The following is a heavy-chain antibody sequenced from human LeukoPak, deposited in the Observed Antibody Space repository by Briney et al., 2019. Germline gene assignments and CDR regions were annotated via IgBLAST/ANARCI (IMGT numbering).Heavy chain of an antibody. CDR3: ARAPEGGYYYYYYMDV. V-gene: IGHV6-1*01. D-gene: IGHD3-16*01. CDR2: TYYRSKWYN. Sequence: SQTLSLTCAISGDSVSSNSAAWNWIRRSPSRGLEWLGRTYYRSKWYNDYAVSVKSRITINLDTSKNQFSLQLNSVTPEDTAVYYRARAPEGGYYYYYYMDVWGKGTTVTVSS. CDR1: GDSVSSNSAA. J-gene: IGHJ6*03.